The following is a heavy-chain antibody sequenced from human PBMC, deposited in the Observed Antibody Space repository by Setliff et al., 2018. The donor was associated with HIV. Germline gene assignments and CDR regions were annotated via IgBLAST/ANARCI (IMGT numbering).Heavy chain of an antibody. J-gene: IGHJ3*02. CDR2: IYHSGNT. V-gene: IGHV4-38-2*02. CDR3: ARGQGCGGGCHYAFEM. D-gene: IGHD2-21*02. Sequence: SSGTLSLTCTVSGDSISSDFYWGWIRQPPGKGLEWIGSIYHSGNTYYMPSLQSRVTISVDMSKNQFSLNLNSVTAADTAVYYCARGQGCGGGCHYAFEMWGQGTMVT. CDR1: GDSISSDFY.